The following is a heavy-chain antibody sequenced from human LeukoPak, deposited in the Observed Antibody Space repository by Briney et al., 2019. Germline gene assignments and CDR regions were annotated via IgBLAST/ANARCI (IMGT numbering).Heavy chain of an antibody. CDR2: ISSSSYI. Sequence: GGSLRLSCAASGFTFSSYSMNWVRQAPGKGLEWVSSISSSSYIYYADSVKGRFTISRDNAKNSLYLQMKSLRAEDTAVYYCARGRYYDSSGYYYGAFDIWGQGTMVTVSS. J-gene: IGHJ3*02. CDR3: ARGRYYDSSGYYYGAFDI. CDR1: GFTFSSYS. D-gene: IGHD3-22*01. V-gene: IGHV3-21*01.